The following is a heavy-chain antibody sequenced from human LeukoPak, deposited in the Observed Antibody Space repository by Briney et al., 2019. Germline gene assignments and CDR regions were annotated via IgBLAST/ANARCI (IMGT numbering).Heavy chain of an antibody. CDR3: ARGPRGYSYPPDY. J-gene: IGHJ4*02. D-gene: IGHD5-18*01. CDR2: IKQVGSEK. CDR1: GFTFSTYG. Sequence: GGTLRLSCAASGFTFSTYGMSWVRQAPGKGLEWVANIKQVGSEKYYVDSVKGRFTISRDNSKNTLYLQMNSLRAEDTAVYDCARGPRGYSYPPDYWGQGTLVTVSS. V-gene: IGHV3-7*01.